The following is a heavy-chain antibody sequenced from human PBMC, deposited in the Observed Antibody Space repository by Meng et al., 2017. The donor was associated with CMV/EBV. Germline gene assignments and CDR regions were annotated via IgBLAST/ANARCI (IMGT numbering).Heavy chain of an antibody. CDR1: FTGYY. V-gene: IGHV1-2*02. CDR3: ARDGYYYDSSGYRSRYFDL. CDR2: INPNSGGT. D-gene: IGHD3-22*01. Sequence: FTGYYMHWVRQAPGQGLEWMGWINPNSGGTNYAQKFQGRVTMTRETSISTAYMELSRLRSDDTAVYYCARDGYYYDSSGYRSRYFDLWGRGTLVTVSS. J-gene: IGHJ2*01.